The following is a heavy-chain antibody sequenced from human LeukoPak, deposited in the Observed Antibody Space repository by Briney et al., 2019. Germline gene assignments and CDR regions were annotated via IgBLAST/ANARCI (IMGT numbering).Heavy chain of an antibody. V-gene: IGHV1-18*01. J-gene: IGHJ5*02. CDR2: ISAYNGNT. D-gene: IGHD3-10*01. CDR3: ARDYYGSAPSHWFDP. CDR1: VYTFTSYG. Sequence: EPSVNLSCKVSVYTFTSYGISCVRQAPGQGLEWMGWISAYNGNTNYAQKLQGRVTMTTDTSTSTAYMELRSLRSDDTAVYYCARDYYGSAPSHWFDPWGQGTLVTVSS.